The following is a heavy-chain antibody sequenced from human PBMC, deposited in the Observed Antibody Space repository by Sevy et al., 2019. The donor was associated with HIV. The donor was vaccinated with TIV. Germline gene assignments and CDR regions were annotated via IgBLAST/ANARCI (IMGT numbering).Heavy chain of an antibody. V-gene: IGHV3-23*01. Sequence: GGSLRLSCAASGFTFSSYAMNWVRQAPGKGLEWVSAISGSGGSTYYADSVKGRFTISRDNSKNTLYLQMNSLRAEDTDVYYCAKLIEYQLLYRFDYWGQGTLVTVSS. D-gene: IGHD2-2*02. CDR2: ISGSGGST. CDR3: AKLIEYQLLYRFDY. CDR1: GFTFSSYA. J-gene: IGHJ4*02.